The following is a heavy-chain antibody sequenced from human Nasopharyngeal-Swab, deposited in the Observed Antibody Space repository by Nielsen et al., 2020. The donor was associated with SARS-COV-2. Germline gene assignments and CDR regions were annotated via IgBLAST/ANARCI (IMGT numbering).Heavy chain of an antibody. CDR1: GYTFTSYA. Sequence: ASVKVSCKASGYTFTSYAMHWLRQAPGQRLEWMGWINAGNGNTKYSQKFQGRVTITRDTSASTAYMELSSLRSEDTAVYYCAREAVVVVGYWFDPWGQGTLVTVSS. J-gene: IGHJ5*02. V-gene: IGHV1-3*01. CDR3: AREAVVVVGYWFDP. D-gene: IGHD2-15*01. CDR2: INAGNGNT.